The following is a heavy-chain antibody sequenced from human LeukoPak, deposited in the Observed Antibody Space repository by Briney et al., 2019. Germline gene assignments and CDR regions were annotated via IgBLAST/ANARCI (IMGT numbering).Heavy chain of an antibody. D-gene: IGHD1-26*01. Sequence: GGSLRLSCAASGFTFSNYGMHWVRQAPGKGLEWVAFIQYDGTNKYYADSVKGRFTISRDNSKNTLYVQMNSLRAEDTAVYYCAKDLRYSGTLGAFDYWGQGTLVTVSS. CDR2: IQYDGTNK. V-gene: IGHV3-30*02. CDR1: GFTFSNYG. CDR3: AKDLRYSGTLGAFDY. J-gene: IGHJ4*02.